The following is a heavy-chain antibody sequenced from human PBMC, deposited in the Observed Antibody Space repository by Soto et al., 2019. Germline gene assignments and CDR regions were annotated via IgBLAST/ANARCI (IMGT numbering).Heavy chain of an antibody. CDR1: GGTFSSYA. CDR3: ASHSGSSPEGRYYYGMDV. V-gene: IGHV1-69*12. J-gene: IGHJ6*02. CDR2: LISIFGTA. D-gene: IGHD1-26*01. Sequence: QVQLVQSGAEVKKPGSSVKVSCKASGGTFSSYAISWVRQAPGQGLQWMGGLISIFGTADYAQKFQGRVTITADASTSTAYMELGSLRSEDTAVYYCASHSGSSPEGRYYYGMDVWGQGTTVTVSS.